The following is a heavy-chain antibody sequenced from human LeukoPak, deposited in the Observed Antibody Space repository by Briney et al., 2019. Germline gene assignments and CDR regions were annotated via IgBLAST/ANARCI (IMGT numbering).Heavy chain of an antibody. J-gene: IGHJ4*02. D-gene: IGHD3-10*01. CDR3: AKASDVGGFDY. V-gene: IGHV3-9*01. Sequence: GRSLRLSCAASGFTFDDYAMHWVRQAPGKGLERVSGISWNSGSIGYADSVKGRFTISRDNAKNSLYLQMNSLRAEDTALYYCAKASDVGGFDYWGQGTLVTVSS. CDR2: ISWNSGSI. CDR1: GFTFDDYA.